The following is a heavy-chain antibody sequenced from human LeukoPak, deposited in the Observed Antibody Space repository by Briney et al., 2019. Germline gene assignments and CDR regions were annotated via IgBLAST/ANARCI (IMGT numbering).Heavy chain of an antibody. Sequence: GGSLRLSCAASGFTFSNAWMSWVRQAPGKGLEWVGRIKSKTDGGTTDYAAPVKGRFTISRDDSKNTLCLQMNSLKTEDTAVYYCTTSSYYYDSSGYLGFDYWGQGTLVTVSS. CDR2: IKSKTDGGTT. D-gene: IGHD3-22*01. CDR3: TTSSYYYDSSGYLGFDY. V-gene: IGHV3-15*01. J-gene: IGHJ4*02. CDR1: GFTFSNAW.